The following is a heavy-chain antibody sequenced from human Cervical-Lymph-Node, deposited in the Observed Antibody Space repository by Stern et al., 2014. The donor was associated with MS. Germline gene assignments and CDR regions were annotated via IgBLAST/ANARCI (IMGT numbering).Heavy chain of an antibody. CDR1: GYTFIGYY. D-gene: IGHD2-15*01. CDR2: ISPNSGGT. J-gene: IGHJ4*02. CDR3: ARDLYCSGGSCYYYFDY. V-gene: IGHV1-2*02. Sequence: VQLVESGAEVKKPGDSVKVSCKASGYTFIGYYIHWVRQAPGQGLEWMGWISPNSGGTNYAQKFQGRVTMTRDTSISTVYLELSSLSSDDTAVYYCARDLYCSGGSCYYYFDYWGQGTLVTVSS.